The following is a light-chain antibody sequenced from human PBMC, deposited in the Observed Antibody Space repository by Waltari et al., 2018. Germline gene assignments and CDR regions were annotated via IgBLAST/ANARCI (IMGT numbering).Light chain of an antibody. V-gene: IGLV2-8*01. CDR1: SSDVGGDNY. J-gene: IGLJ2*01. CDR2: QVS. Sequence: QSALTQLPSASGSPGQSVTMSCTGTSSDVGGDNYVSWYQQHPGKAPKLLIYQVSKRPSGVPDRFSGSKSGNTASLTVSGLQAEDVAVYYCQQYYSFPLTFGGGTK. CDR3: QQYYSFPLT.